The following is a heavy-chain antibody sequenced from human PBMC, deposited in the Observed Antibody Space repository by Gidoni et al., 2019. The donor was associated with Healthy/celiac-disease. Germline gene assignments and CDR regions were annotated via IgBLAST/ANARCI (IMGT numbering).Heavy chain of an antibody. J-gene: IGHJ6*03. CDR2: IWYDGSNK. V-gene: IGHV3-33*01. CDR3: ARDRGNYYMDV. CDR1: GFTFSSYG. Sequence: QVQLVESGGGVVQPGRSLRLSCAASGFTFSSYGMDWVRQAPGKGLEWVAVIWYDGSNKYYADSVKGRFTISRDNSKNTLYLQMNSLRAEDTAVYYCARDRGNYYMDVWGKGTTVTVSS.